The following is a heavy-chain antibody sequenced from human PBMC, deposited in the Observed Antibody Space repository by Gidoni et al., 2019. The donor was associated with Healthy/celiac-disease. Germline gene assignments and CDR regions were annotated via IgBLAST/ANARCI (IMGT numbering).Heavy chain of an antibody. CDR2: INPNSGGT. CDR3: ASAVYYYDSSGYSHYYYYYMDV. Sequence: QVQLVQSGAEVKKPGASVKVSCKASGYTFTGYYMHWVRQAPGPGLEWMGWINPNSGGTNYAQKFQGRVTMTRDTSISTAYMELSRLRSDDTAVYYCASAVYYYDSSGYSHYYYYYMDVWGKGTTVTVSS. D-gene: IGHD3-22*01. CDR1: GYTFTGYY. J-gene: IGHJ6*03. V-gene: IGHV1-2*02.